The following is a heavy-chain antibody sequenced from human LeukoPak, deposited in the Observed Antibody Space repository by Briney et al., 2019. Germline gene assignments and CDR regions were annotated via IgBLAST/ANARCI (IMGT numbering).Heavy chain of an antibody. CDR3: ARDKFSGSYFPHWFDP. CDR2: INPNSGGT. CDR1: GYTFTGYY. V-gene: IGHV1-2*02. Sequence: ASVKVSCKASGYTFTGYYMHWVRQAPGQGLEGMGWINPNSGGTNYAQKFQGRVTMTRDTSTSTVYMELSSLRSEDTAVYYCARDKFSGSYFPHWFDPWGQGTLVTVSS. J-gene: IGHJ5*02. D-gene: IGHD1-26*01.